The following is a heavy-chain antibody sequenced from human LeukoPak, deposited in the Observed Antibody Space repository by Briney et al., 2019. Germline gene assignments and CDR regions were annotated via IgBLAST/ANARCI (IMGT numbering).Heavy chain of an antibody. CDR3: ARVGYRSSSNFDY. J-gene: IGHJ4*02. CDR1: GFTFSSYS. Sequence: PGGSLRLSCAASGFTFSSYSMNWVRQAPGKGLEWVSSISSSSSYIYYADSVKGRFTISRDNAKNSLYLQMNSLRAEDTAVYYCARVGYRSSSNFDYWGQGTLVTVSS. CDR2: ISSSSSYI. D-gene: IGHD6-13*01. V-gene: IGHV3-21*01.